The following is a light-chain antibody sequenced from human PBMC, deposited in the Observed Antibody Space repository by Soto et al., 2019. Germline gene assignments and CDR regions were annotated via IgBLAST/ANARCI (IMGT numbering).Light chain of an antibody. J-gene: IGLJ2*01. V-gene: IGLV2-23*02. Sequence: QSVLTQPASVSGSPGQSITISCTGSNSDIGNYNIVSWYQQHPDKAPQLIIYEVTKRPSGVPDRFSGSKSGNTASLTISGLQADDEADYYCCSFAGYFTVVFGGGTKLTVL. CDR2: EVT. CDR1: NSDIGNYNI. CDR3: CSFAGYFTVV.